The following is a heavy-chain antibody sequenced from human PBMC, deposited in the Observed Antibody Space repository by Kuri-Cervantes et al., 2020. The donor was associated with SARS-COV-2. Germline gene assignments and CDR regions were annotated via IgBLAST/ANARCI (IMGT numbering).Heavy chain of an antibody. D-gene: IGHD1-26*01. CDR3: ARRWWGLPGAYWYFDL. CDR1: GGSFSGYY. Sequence: GSLRLSCAVYGGSFSGYYWSWIRQPPGKGLEWIGEINHSGSTNYNPSLKSRVTISVDTSKNQFSLKLSSVTAADTAVYYCARRWWGLPGAYWYFDLWGRGTLVTVSS. V-gene: IGHV4-34*01. CDR2: INHSGST. J-gene: IGHJ2*01.